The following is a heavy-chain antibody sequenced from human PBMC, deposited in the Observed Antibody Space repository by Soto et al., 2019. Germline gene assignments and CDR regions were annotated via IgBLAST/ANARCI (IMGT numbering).Heavy chain of an antibody. CDR2: ISWNSGSI. CDR3: AKDLGESNPTSNYYYYGMDV. Sequence: PGGSLRLSCAASGFTFDDYAMHWVRQAPGKGLEWVSGISWNSGSIGYADSVKGRFTISRDNAKNSLYLQMNSLRAEDTALYYCAKDLGESNPTSNYYYYGMDVWGQGTTVTVSS. D-gene: IGHD2-21*01. CDR1: GFTFDDYA. J-gene: IGHJ6*02. V-gene: IGHV3-9*01.